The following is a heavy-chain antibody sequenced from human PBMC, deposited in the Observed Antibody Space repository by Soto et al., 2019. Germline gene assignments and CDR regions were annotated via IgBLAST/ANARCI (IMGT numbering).Heavy chain of an antibody. CDR1: GGTFSSYA. Sequence: QVQLVQSGAEVKKPGSSVKVSCKASGGTFSSYAISWVRQAPGQGLEWMGGIIPIFGTANYAQKFQGRVTITADESTSTAYMELSSLRSEDTAVYYCAPGAAAEYYYGMDVWGQGTTVTVSS. CDR2: IIPIFGTA. D-gene: IGHD2-2*01. J-gene: IGHJ6*02. CDR3: APGAAAEYYYGMDV. V-gene: IGHV1-69*12.